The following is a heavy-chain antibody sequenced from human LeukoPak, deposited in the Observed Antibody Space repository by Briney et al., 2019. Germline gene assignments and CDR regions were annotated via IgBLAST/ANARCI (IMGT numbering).Heavy chain of an antibody. CDR1: GFTFSSYA. Sequence: GGSLRLSCAASGFTFSSYAMSWLRQAPGKGLEWVANMKPDGGEKYYVGSVEGRFTISRDNAKNSLHLQMKSLRVEDTAVYFCARDGSGYSSTWGQGTLVTVSS. CDR2: MKPDGGEK. D-gene: IGHD3-10*01. CDR3: ARDGSGYSST. V-gene: IGHV3-7*01. J-gene: IGHJ4*02.